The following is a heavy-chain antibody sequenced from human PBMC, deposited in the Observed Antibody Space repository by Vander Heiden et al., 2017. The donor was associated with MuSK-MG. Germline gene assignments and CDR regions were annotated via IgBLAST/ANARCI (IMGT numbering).Heavy chain of an antibody. Sequence: QVQLVESGGGVVQPGRSLRLSCAASGFTFSSYAMHWVRQAPGKGLEWVAVISYDGSNKYYADAVKGRFTISRDNSKNTMYLQMKRMRAEDTAVYYSAKDRGITMVRGDPWGQGTMVTVYS. CDR2: ISYDGSNK. CDR3: AKDRGITMVRGDP. V-gene: IGHV3-30*04. D-gene: IGHD3-10*01. CDR1: GFTFSSYA. J-gene: IGHJ5*02.